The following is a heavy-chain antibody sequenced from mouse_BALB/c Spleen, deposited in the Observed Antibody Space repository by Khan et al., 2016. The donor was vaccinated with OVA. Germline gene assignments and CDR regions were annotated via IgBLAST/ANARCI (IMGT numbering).Heavy chain of an antibody. Sequence: QVQLQQSGAELMKPGASVRISCKATGYTFNTSWIEWVKQRPGHGLEWIGELLPGTDLTNYSERFKGKATFTADTSSNPAYIQLSSLTSEDSAVYYCTRRRYDYSYWGQGTLVTVSA. D-gene: IGHD2-14*01. CDR1: GYTFNTSW. CDR3: TRRRYDYSY. CDR2: LLPGTDLT. V-gene: IGHV1-9*01. J-gene: IGHJ3*01.